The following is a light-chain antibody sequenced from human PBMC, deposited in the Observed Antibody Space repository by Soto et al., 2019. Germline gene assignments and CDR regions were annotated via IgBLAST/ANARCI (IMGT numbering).Light chain of an antibody. CDR3: QQSYGTPLT. Sequence: DMEMTQSPSSLSASVGDRVTITCRASQSISNYLNWYQHKPGKVPKHLIYAASSLQSGDPTRFSGGGSGTDFTLTIDSLQPEDFATYYCQQSYGTPLTFGGGTKMEIK. CDR1: QSISNY. V-gene: IGKV1-39*01. CDR2: AAS. J-gene: IGKJ4*01.